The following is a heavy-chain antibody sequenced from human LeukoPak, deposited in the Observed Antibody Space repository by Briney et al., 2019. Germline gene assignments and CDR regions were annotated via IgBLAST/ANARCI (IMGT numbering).Heavy chain of an antibody. CDR2: INPSGGST. D-gene: IGHD6-13*01. CDR1: GYTFSSYY. J-gene: IGHJ4*02. Sequence: GASVKVSCKASGYTFSSYYIHWVRQAPGQGLEWMGLINPSGGSTNYAQKFQGRVTMTRDTSTSTVYMELSSLRSEDTAVYYCARGGDFSSSWYVSYYWGQGTLVTVSS. V-gene: IGHV1-46*01. CDR3: ARGGDFSSSWYVSYY.